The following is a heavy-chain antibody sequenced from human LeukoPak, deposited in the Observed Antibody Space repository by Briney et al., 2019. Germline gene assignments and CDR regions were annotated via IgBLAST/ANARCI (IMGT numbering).Heavy chain of an antibody. J-gene: IGHJ4*02. CDR3: AGGYSGYLSLNHFDY. Sequence: PSETLSLTCAVYGGSFSGYYWSWIRQPPGEGLEWIGEINHSGSTNYNPSLKSRVTISVDTSKNQFSLKLSSVTAADTAVYYCAGGYSGYLSLNHFDYWGQGTLVTVSS. CDR2: INHSGST. CDR1: GGSFSGYY. V-gene: IGHV4-34*01. D-gene: IGHD5-12*01.